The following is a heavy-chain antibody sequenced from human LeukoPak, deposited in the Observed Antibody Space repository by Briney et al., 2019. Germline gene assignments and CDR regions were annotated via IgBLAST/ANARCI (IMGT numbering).Heavy chain of an antibody. CDR1: GFTFSSYW. CDR2: IKQDGSEK. D-gene: IGHD3-10*01. J-gene: IGHJ4*02. CDR3: ARDFWYGSGTGVDY. Sequence: PGGSLRLSCAASGFTFSSYWMSWVRQAPGKGGEGVANIKQDGSEKYYVDSVKGRFTISRDNAKNSLYLQMNSLRAEDTAVYYCARDFWYGSGTGVDYWGQGTLVTVSS. V-gene: IGHV3-7*01.